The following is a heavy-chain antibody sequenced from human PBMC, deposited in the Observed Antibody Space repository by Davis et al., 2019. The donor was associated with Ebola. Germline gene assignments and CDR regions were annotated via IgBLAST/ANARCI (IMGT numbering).Heavy chain of an antibody. CDR3: ARDGPNYDVDY. J-gene: IGHJ4*02. D-gene: IGHD3-22*01. CDR2: LSGTGATM. V-gene: IGHV3-23*01. CDR1: GFTFSSYW. Sequence: GESLKISCAASGFTFSSYWMSWVRQARGKGLEWVSSLSGTGATMDFADSVKGRFSLSRDTSKNTVYLQMNSLRVDDTAVYFCARDGPNYDVDYWGQGTLVTVSA.